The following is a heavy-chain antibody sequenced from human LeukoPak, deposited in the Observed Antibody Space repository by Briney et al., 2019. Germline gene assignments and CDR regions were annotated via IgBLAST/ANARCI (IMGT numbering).Heavy chain of an antibody. V-gene: IGHV4-34*01. CDR2: INHSGST. CDR1: GGSFSGYY. Sequence: PSETLSLTCAVYGGSFSGYYWSWIRRPPGKGLEWIGEINHSGSTNYNPSLKSRVTISVDTSKNQFSLKLSSVTAADTAVYYCARGPPNYDILTGYYRYWGQGTLVTVSS. J-gene: IGHJ4*02. D-gene: IGHD3-9*01. CDR3: ARGPPNYDILTGYYRY.